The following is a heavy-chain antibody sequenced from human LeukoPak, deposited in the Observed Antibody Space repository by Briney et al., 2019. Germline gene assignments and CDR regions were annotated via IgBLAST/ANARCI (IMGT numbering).Heavy chain of an antibody. CDR2: IYSGGST. D-gene: IGHD3-10*01. CDR1: GFTVSSNY. CDR3: ARDLWFGDFGY. Sequence: PGGSLRLSCAASGFTVSSNYMSWVRQAPGKGLEWVSVIYSGGSTYYADSVKGRFTISRDNSKNTLYLQMNSLRAEDTAVYYCARDLWFGDFGYWGQGTLVTVSS. J-gene: IGHJ4*02. V-gene: IGHV3-66*01.